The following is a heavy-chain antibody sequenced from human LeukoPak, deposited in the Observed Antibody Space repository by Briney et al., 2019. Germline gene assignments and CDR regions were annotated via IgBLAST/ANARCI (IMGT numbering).Heavy chain of an antibody. CDR3: ASDKGDYYGSGSYVAFDI. D-gene: IGHD3-10*01. Sequence: GASVKVSCKASGYTYTNYGIGWVRQAPGQGLEWMGWISAYYGDTKYAERVQGRVTMTKERSTSTAYMELSSLRSEDTAVYYCASDKGDYYGSGSYVAFDIWGQGTMVTVSS. CDR1: GYTYTNYG. V-gene: IGHV1-18*01. CDR2: ISAYYGDT. J-gene: IGHJ3*02.